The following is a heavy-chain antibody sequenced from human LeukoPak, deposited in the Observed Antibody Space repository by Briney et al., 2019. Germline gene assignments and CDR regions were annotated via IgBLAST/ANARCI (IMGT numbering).Heavy chain of an antibody. V-gene: IGHV1-2*02. Sequence: ASVNVSCKASGYTFTNYYIHWVRQAPGQGLEWMGWINPDSGGTNYAQKFQGRVTMTRDTSISTAYMQLSRLRSDDTAVYYCASGPRITIEAKYYSDYWGQGTLVTVSS. D-gene: IGHD3-10*01. CDR2: INPDSGGT. CDR3: ASGPRITIEAKYYSDY. J-gene: IGHJ4*02. CDR1: GYTFTNYY.